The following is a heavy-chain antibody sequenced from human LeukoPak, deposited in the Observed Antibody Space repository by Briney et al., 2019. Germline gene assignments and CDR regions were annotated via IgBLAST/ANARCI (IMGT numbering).Heavy chain of an antibody. CDR2: ISSSSSYT. V-gene: IGHV3-11*06. D-gene: IGHD3/OR15-3a*01. J-gene: IGHJ4*02. CDR3: ARDYPTWTPYYFDY. CDR1: GFTFSDYY. Sequence: GGSLRLSCAASGFTFSDYYMSWIRQAPGKGLEWVSYISSSSSYTNYADSVKGRFTISSDNAKNSLYLQMNSLRAEDTAVYYCARDYPTWTPYYFDYWGQGTLVSVSS.